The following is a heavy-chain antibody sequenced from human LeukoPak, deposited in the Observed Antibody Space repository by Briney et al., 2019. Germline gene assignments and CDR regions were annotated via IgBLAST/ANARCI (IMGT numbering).Heavy chain of an antibody. D-gene: IGHD3-3*01. CDR2: IYYSGST. V-gene: IGHV4-61*01. CDR1: GGSVSSGSYY. J-gene: IGHJ4*02. CDR3: ARGNYDFWSGTTNYYFDY. Sequence: SETLSLTCTVSGGSVSSGSYYWSWIRQPPGKGLEWIGYIYYSGSTNYNPSLKSRVTISVDTSKNQFSLKLSSVTAADTAVYYCARGNYDFWSGTTNYYFDYWGQGTLVTVSS.